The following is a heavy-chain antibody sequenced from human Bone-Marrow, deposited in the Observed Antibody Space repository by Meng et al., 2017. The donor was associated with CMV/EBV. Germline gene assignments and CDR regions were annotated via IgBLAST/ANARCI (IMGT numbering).Heavy chain of an antibody. D-gene: IGHD4-17*01. Sequence: SETLSLTCTVSGASISSYYWSWIRQPPGKGPEWIGHIYDKGSTNHNPSLKSRVTISVDTSKNHFSLKLTSVTAADTAVYYCAREEGYGDYRYNWFDPWGPGSLVTVSS. CDR3: AREEGYGDYRYNWFDP. CDR1: GASISSYY. J-gene: IGHJ5*02. CDR2: IYDKGST. V-gene: IGHV4-59*01.